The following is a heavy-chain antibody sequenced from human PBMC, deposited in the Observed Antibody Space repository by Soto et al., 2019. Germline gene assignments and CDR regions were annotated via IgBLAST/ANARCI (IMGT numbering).Heavy chain of an antibody. Sequence: KPSETLSLTCAVYGGSFSGYYWSWIRQPPGKGLEWIGEINHSGSTNYNPSLKSRVTISVDTSKNQFSLKLSSVTAADTAVYYCARGWGCSSTSCHHGYYYYGMDVWGQGTTVTVSS. CDR2: INHSGST. CDR1: GGSFSGYY. J-gene: IGHJ6*02. V-gene: IGHV4-34*01. CDR3: ARGWGCSSTSCHHGYYYYGMDV. D-gene: IGHD2-2*01.